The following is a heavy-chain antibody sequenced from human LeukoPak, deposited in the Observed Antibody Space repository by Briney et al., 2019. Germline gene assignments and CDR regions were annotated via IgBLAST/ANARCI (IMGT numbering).Heavy chain of an antibody. V-gene: IGHV4-4*09. CDR3: ARRTSSGFFDY. D-gene: IGHD3-22*01. Sequence: SETLSLTYTVSGGSISSSYWSWIRQPPGRGLEWIGFIYTSGSTNYNPSLKSRVTISVDTSKNQFSLKLSSVTAADTAVYYCARRTSSGFFDYWGQGTLVTVSS. CDR2: IYTSGST. CDR1: GGSISSSY. J-gene: IGHJ4*02.